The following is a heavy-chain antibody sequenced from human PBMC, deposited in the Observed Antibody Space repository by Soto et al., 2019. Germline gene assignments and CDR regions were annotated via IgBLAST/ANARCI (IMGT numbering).Heavy chain of an antibody. CDR1: GASISSSNW. D-gene: IGHD3-10*01. CDR2: IYHSGST. CDR3: ARRWGEGRVDY. V-gene: IGHV4-4*02. Sequence: QVQLQESGPGLVKPSGTLSLTCAVSGASISSSNWWSWVRQPPGKGLEWIGEIYHSGSTNYNPSLKSRVTISVGKSRNQFSLKLSSVTGADTAVDYCARRWGEGRVDYWGQGTLVTVSS. J-gene: IGHJ4*02.